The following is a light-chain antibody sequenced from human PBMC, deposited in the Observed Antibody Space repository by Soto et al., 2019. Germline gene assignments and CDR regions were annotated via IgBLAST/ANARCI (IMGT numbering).Light chain of an antibody. CDR1: QSIIKC. V-gene: IGKV1-39*01. J-gene: IGKJ1*01. CDR3: QQSYSSPWT. CDR2: AAS. Sequence: DIQMTQSPSSLSASVGDRVTITCRASQSIIKCLNWYQHKPGKAPLLLIFAASNLQSGVPSRFSGSGSATDFTLTINSLQPEDFETYYCQQSYSSPWTLAQGTNVDIK.